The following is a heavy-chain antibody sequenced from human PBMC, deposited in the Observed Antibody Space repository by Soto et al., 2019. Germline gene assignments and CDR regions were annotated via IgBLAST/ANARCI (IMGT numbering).Heavy chain of an antibody. J-gene: IGHJ4*02. CDR1: GFTFSTYS. D-gene: IGHD3-10*02. CDR2: ISSTGETT. CDR3: ARDVRLPDY. V-gene: IGHV3-48*01. Sequence: EVQLVESGGGLVPPGGSLRLSCAASGFTFSTYSMNWVRQAPGKGLEWVSFISSTGETTYYADSVKGRLTISRDNAKNSLFLQMNSLTAEDTAVYYCARDVRLPDYWDQGTLVTVSS.